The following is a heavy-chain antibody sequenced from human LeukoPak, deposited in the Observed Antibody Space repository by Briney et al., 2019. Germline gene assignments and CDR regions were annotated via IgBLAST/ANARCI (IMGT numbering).Heavy chain of an antibody. Sequence: ASVKVSWKASGYAFTSYYMHWVRQAPGQGLEGVGIIIPSGGSTSYAQKFQGRVTMTRDMSTSTVYMELSSLRSEDTAVYYCARARGGRYCGGYCMGGAFDIWGQGTMVTVSS. CDR2: IIPSGGST. CDR3: ARARGGRYCGGYCMGGAFDI. CDR1: GYAFTSYY. D-gene: IGHD2-21*02. J-gene: IGHJ3*02. V-gene: IGHV1-46*01.